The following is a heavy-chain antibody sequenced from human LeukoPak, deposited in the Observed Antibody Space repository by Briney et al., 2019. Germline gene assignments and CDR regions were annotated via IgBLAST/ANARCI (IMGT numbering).Heavy chain of an antibody. CDR3: ARLLYYDSSGYRDY. CDR2: ISAYNGNT. V-gene: IGHV1-18*01. J-gene: IGHJ4*02. Sequence: ASVKVSCKASGYTFTSYGISWVRQAPGQGLEWMGWISAYNGNTNYAQKLQGRVTMTTDTSISTAYLQWSSLKASDTAMYYCARLLYYDSSGYRDYWGQGTLVTVSS. D-gene: IGHD3-22*01. CDR1: GYTFTSYG.